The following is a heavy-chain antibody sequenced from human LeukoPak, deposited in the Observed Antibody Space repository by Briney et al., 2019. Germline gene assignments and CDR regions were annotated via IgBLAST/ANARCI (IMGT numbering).Heavy chain of an antibody. D-gene: IGHD3-22*01. CDR1: GGSISSTSYY. V-gene: IGHV4-39*01. J-gene: IGHJ5*02. CDR2: IYYTGTT. CDR3: ARHLTITIMVITDYGFDP. Sequence: SETLSLTCTVSGGSISSTSYYWDWIRQPPGKGLEWIGSIYYTGTTYYNPSLKSRVTISVDTSKNQFSLELTSVTAADTAVYYCARHLTITIMVITDYGFDPWGQGTLVTVSS.